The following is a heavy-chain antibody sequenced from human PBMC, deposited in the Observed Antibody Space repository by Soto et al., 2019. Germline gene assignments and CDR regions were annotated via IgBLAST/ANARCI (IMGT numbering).Heavy chain of an antibody. CDR3: ASIRHSTSYAYYYGMEV. V-gene: IGHV1-3*01. D-gene: IGHD1-20*01. J-gene: IGHJ6*02. CDR2: INAGNGNT. CDR1: GYTFTSYA. Sequence: QVQLVQSGAEVKKPGASVKVSCKASGYTFTSYAMHWVRQAPGQRLEWRGWINAGNGNTKYSQKFQGRVTITRDTSASTSYIELRSLRSADPAVYSSASIRHSTSYAYYYGMEVWGQGNTVTVSS.